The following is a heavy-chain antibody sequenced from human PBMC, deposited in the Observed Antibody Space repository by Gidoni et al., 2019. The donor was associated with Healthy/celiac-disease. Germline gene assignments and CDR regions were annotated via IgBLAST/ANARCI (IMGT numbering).Heavy chain of an antibody. CDR2: ISYDGSNK. CDR3: ARDYGGNSVGFAFDI. Sequence: QVQLVESGGGVVQPGRSLRLSCAASGFTFSSYAMHWVRQAPGKGLEWVAVISYDGSNKYYADSVKGRFTISRYNSKNTLYLQMNSLRAEDTAVYYCARDYGGNSVGFAFDIWGHGTMVTVSS. D-gene: IGHD4-17*01. CDR1: GFTFSSYA. J-gene: IGHJ3*02. V-gene: IGHV3-30-3*01.